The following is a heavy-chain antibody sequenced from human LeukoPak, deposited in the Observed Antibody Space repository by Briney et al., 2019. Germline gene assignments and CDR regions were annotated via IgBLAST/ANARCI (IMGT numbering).Heavy chain of an antibody. CDR2: IDTNGGCT. CDR1: DYTFRTYA. J-gene: IGHJ4*02. Sequence: GGSLRLSCAASDYTFRTYAMSWVRQAPGKGLEWVSTIDTNGGCTYYADSVQGRFTISRDNSKYTLYLQVSSLRAEDTAVYYCAKDPDCGGDCRSGDFWGQGTLVTVSS. V-gene: IGHV3-23*01. CDR3: AKDPDCGGDCRSGDF. D-gene: IGHD2-21*02.